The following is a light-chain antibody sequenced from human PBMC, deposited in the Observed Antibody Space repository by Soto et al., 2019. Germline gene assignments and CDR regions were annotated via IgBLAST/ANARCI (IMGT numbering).Light chain of an antibody. J-gene: IGKJ1*01. CDR3: QQRSNWLWT. V-gene: IGKV3-11*01. CDR1: QSVSSY. CDR2: DAS. Sequence: EIVLTQSPATLSLSPGERATLSCRASQSVSSYLAWYQQKPGQAPRLLIYDASNRATGIPARFSGSGSGTDVTLTISSLEPEDFAVYSCQQRSNWLWTFGQGTKVEIK.